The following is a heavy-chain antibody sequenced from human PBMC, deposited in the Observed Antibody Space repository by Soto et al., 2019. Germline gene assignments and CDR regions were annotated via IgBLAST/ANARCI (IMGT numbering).Heavy chain of an antibody. CDR1: GFTFSSYS. CDR2: ISSSSSTI. D-gene: IGHD1-26*01. CDR3: ARDPDTSGSYGYDAFDI. V-gene: IGHV3-48*02. Sequence: PGGSLRLSCAASGFTFSSYSMNWVRQAPGKGLEWVSYISSSSSTIYYADSVKGRFTISRDNAKNSLYLQMNSLRDEDTAVYYCARDPDTSGSYGYDAFDIWGQGTMVTVSS. J-gene: IGHJ3*02.